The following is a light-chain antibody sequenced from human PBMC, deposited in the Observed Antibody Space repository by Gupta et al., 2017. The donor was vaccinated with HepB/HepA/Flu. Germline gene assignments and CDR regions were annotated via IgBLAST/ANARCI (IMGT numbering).Light chain of an antibody. CDR1: SGHSSYA. V-gene: IGLV4-69*01. Sequence: QLVLTQSPSASASLGASVKLTCTLSSGHSSYAIAWHQQQPEKGPRYLLKLNSDGSHSKGDGIPDRFSGSSSGAERYLTISSLHSEDEADYYCQTWGTFVVCGGGTKLTV. CDR3: QTWGTFVV. J-gene: IGLJ2*01. CDR2: LNSDGSH.